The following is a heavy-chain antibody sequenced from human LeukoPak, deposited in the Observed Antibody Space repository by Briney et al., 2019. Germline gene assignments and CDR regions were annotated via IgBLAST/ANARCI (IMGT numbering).Heavy chain of an antibody. D-gene: IGHD2-15*01. V-gene: IGHV3-49*03. CDR3: TSLCSGGSCYSRGIPY. CDR1: GFTFGDYV. CDR2: ITSKTYGGTT. J-gene: IGHJ4*02. Sequence: PGGSLRLSCTASGFTFGDYVMTWFRQAPGKGLEWVGFITSKTYGGTTEYAASVKGRFTISRDDSKSIAYLQMNSLKTEDTAVYYCTSLCSGGSCYSRGIPYWGQGTLVTVSS.